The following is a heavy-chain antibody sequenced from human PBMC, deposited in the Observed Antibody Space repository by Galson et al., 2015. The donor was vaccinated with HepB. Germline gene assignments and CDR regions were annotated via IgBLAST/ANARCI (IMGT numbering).Heavy chain of an antibody. J-gene: IGHJ6*02. CDR2: ISGSGGST. CDR1: GFTFSSYA. CDR3: AKQEGAKVSYYYYGMDV. D-gene: IGHD1-26*01. Sequence: SLRLSCAASGFTFSSYAMSWVRQAPGKGLEWVSAISGSGGSTYYADSVKGRFTISRDNSKNTLYLQMNSLRAEDTAVYYCAKQEGAKVSYYYYGMDVWGQGTTVTVSS. V-gene: IGHV3-23*01.